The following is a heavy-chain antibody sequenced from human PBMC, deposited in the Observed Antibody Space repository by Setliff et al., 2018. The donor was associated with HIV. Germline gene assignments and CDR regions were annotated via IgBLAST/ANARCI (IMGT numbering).Heavy chain of an antibody. V-gene: IGHV3-7*05. J-gene: IGHJ3*02. CDR2: IKQDGSEK. Sequence: GGSLRLSCAASGFTFNNYWMTWVRQAPGKGLEWVAGIKQDGSEKYYVASVKGRFTISRDIAENSLYLQMNSLRAEDTAVYYCARNDKAVRFAFDIWGQGTMVTVSS. CDR1: GFTFNNYW. D-gene: IGHD3-10*01. CDR3: ARNDKAVRFAFDI.